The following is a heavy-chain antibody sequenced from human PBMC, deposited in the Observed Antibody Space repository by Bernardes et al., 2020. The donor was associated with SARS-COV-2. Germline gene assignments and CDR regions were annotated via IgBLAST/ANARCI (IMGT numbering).Heavy chain of an antibody. CDR3: ATGAYDSGVYFYNGMDV. Sequence: GSLRLSCAASGFTFSNYAMAWVRQAPGKGLEWVAITSASGGTIEYAGSVKGRFTISRDNSKNTLYLQMNSLRADDTAVYYCATGAYDSGVYFYNGMDVWGQGTTVTVSS. J-gene: IGHJ6*02. CDR1: GFTFSNYA. D-gene: IGHD3-22*01. V-gene: IGHV3-23*01. CDR2: TSASGGTI.